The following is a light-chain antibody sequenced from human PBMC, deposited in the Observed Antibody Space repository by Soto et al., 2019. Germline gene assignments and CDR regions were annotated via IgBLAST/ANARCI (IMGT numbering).Light chain of an antibody. CDR3: QQYNNWPLT. J-gene: IGKJ1*01. Sequence: DILMTQSPATLSVSPGEGVTLSCRASQTISSNLAWYQQKPGQVPRLLMYGASTRATGIPARFSGSGSGTEFTLTISSLQSEDFAVYYCQQYNNWPLTFGQGTKVEIK. CDR1: QTISSN. CDR2: GAS. V-gene: IGKV3-15*01.